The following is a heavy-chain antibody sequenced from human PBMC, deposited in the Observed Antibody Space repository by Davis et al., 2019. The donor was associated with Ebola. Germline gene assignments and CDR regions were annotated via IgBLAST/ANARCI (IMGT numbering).Heavy chain of an antibody. Sequence: GESLKISCAASGFTFSTYAMGWVRQAPGKGLEWVSDISSGGGAPYYADSVKGRFTISRDNSKNTLYLQMNSLRAEDTAVYYCVGSGFDYWGQGILVTVSS. D-gene: IGHD2-15*01. J-gene: IGHJ4*02. CDR2: ISSGGGAP. CDR1: GFTFSTYA. V-gene: IGHV3-23*01. CDR3: VGSGFDY.